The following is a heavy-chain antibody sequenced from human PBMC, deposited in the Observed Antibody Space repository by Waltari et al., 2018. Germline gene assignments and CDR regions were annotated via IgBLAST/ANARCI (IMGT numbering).Heavy chain of an antibody. CDR1: GGSISSHY. V-gene: IGHV4-38-2*02. CDR3: AGPVEMATTAPDY. D-gene: IGHD5-12*01. CDR2: IYHSGST. Sequence: QVQLQESGPGLVKPSETLSLTCTVSGGSISSHYWGWIRQPPGKGLEWIGSIYHSGSTYSNPSLKSRVTISVDTSKNQFSLKLSSVTAADTAVYYCAGPVEMATTAPDYWGQGTLVTVSS. J-gene: IGHJ4*02.